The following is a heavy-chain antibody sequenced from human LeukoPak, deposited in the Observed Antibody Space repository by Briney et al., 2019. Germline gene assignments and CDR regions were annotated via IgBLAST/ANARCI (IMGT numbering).Heavy chain of an antibody. V-gene: IGHV3-23*01. D-gene: IGHD2-21*01. CDR2: ISGSGGST. J-gene: IGHJ6*03. Sequence: GGSLRLSCAASGLAFSSYAMSWVRQAPGKGLERVSGISGSGGSTYYADSVKGRFTISRDNSNNTLYLQMNSLRAEDTAVYYCAKVPLTWLVRDYYYMDVWGKGTTVTVSS. CDR1: GLAFSSYA. CDR3: AKVPLTWLVRDYYYMDV.